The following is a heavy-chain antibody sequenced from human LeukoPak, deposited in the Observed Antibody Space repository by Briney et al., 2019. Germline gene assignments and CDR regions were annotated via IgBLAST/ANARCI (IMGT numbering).Heavy chain of an antibody. CDR3: ARCGATVTMFFDY. D-gene: IGHD4-17*01. V-gene: IGHV1-18*01. CDR2: ISADNGNT. CDR1: GYTFSIYG. J-gene: IGHJ4*02. Sequence: ASVKVSCKASGYTFSIYGITWVRQAPGQGLEWMGFISADNGNTSYAQKFQGRVTMTTDTSTSTAYMELRSLRADDTAVYYCARCGATVTMFFDYWGQGTLVTVSS.